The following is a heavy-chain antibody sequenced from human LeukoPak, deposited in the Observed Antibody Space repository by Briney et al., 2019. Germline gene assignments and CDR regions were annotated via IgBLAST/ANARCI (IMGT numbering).Heavy chain of an antibody. V-gene: IGHV3-21*01. Sequence: GGSLRLSCAASGFTFRSYSMNWVRQAPGKGGEWVSSISSSSSYIYYADSVKGRFTISKDNAKNSLYLQLKSLRDEATAVYYCETVHLGHVVAHGFDIWGQGTLVTVSA. CDR2: ISSSSSYI. CDR1: GFTFRSYS. J-gene: IGHJ3*02. D-gene: IGHD2-15*01. CDR3: ETVHLGHVVAHGFDI.